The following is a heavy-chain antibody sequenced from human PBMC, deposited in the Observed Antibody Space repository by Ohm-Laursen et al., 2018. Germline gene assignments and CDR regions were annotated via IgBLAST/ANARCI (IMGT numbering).Heavy chain of an antibody. CDR3: ARQEAYSLDY. Sequence: SQTLSLTCTVSGVSISSYYWSWIRQPPEKGLEWIGYIYYSGSTNYNPSLKSRVTISVDTSRNQFSLKLSSVTAADTAVYYCARQEAYSLDYWGQGTLVTVSS. J-gene: IGHJ4*02. D-gene: IGHD5-18*01. CDR2: IYYSGST. CDR1: GVSISSYY. V-gene: IGHV4-59*08.